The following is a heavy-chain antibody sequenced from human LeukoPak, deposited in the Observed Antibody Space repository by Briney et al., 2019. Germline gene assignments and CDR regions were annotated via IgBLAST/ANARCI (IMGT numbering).Heavy chain of an antibody. V-gene: IGHV3-30*02. CDR1: GFTFSSYG. Sequence: GGSLRLSCAASGFTFSSYGLHWVRQAPGKGLEWVAFIQYDGSNIYYADSVKGRLTISRDNSKNTLYLQMNSVRAEDTAVYYCAMLMYMPKSDAFDSWGQGTMVTVSS. D-gene: IGHD2-2*01. J-gene: IGHJ3*02. CDR2: IQYDGSNI. CDR3: AMLMYMPKSDAFDS.